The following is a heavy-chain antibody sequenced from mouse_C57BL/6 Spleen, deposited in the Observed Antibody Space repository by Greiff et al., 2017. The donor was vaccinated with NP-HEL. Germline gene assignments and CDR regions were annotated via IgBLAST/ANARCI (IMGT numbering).Heavy chain of an antibody. D-gene: IGHD1-1*01. V-gene: IGHV5-17*01. CDR2: ISSGSSTI. CDR3: ARTPYYGSPYYFDY. Sequence: DVMLVESGGGLVKPGGSLKLSCAASGFTFSDYGMHWVRQAPEKGLEWVAYISSGSSTIYYADTVKGRFTISRDNAKNTLFLQMTSLRSEDTAMYYCARTPYYGSPYYFDYWGQGTTLTVSS. CDR1: GFTFSDYG. J-gene: IGHJ2*01.